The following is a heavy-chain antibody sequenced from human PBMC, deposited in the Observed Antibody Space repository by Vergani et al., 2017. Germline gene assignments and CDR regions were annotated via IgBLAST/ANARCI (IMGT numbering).Heavy chain of an antibody. CDR3: ARDRVAYSGFYYGMDV. V-gene: IGHV1-2*02. Sequence: VHLVQSGAEVKKPGASVKVSCQTSGYTFSAYYIHWVRQAPGQGLEWMGWVNPNSGDTNYAQKFQGRVTMTRDMAINTTYMELSRLTSDDTAVYYCARDRVAYSGFYYGMDVWGQGTTVTVSS. CDR2: VNPNSGDT. CDR1: GYTFSAYY. J-gene: IGHJ6*02. D-gene: IGHD3-10*01.